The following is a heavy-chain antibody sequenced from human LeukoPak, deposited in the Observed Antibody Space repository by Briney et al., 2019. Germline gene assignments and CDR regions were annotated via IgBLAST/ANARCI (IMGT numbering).Heavy chain of an antibody. Sequence: PWETLSFTCAVYGGSIRSSNGWSWVRQHPGKGLECSGENHHSGTTNDNPFLNSLTTTSVDTSKNQFSLKLNSVTAADTAVYYCARGRWISGSYYYLDYWGQGTLVTVSS. CDR3: ARGRWISGSYYYLDY. V-gene: IGHV4-4*02. D-gene: IGHD1-26*01. CDR2: NHHSGTT. J-gene: IGHJ4*02. CDR1: GGSIRSSNG.